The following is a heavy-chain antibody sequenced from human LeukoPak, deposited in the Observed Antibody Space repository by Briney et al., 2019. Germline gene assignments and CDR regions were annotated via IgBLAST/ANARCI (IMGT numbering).Heavy chain of an antibody. CDR3: ARLVGDADGVPDYYGMDV. V-gene: IGHV1-69*04. D-gene: IGHD1-26*01. CDR1: GGTFSSYA. CDR2: IIPILGIA. J-gene: IGHJ6*02. Sequence: GASVKVSCKASGGTFSSYAISWVRQAPGQGLEWMGRIIPILGIANYAQKFQGRVTITADKSTSTAYMEPSSLRSEDTAVHYCARLVGDADGVPDYYGMDVWGQGTTVTVSS.